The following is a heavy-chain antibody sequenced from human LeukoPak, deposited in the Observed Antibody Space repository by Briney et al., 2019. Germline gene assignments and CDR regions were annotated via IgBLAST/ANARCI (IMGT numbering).Heavy chain of an antibody. CDR3: ARDGDYDSSGYYDY. V-gene: IGHV3-21*01. CDR2: ISSSSSYI. J-gene: IGHJ4*02. Sequence: GGSLRLSCAATGFTFSSYSMNWVRQAPGKGLEWVSSISSSSSYIYYADSVKGRFTISRDNAKNSLYLQMNSLRAEDTAVYYCARDGDYDSSGYYDYWGQGTLVTVSS. D-gene: IGHD3-22*01. CDR1: GFTFSSYS.